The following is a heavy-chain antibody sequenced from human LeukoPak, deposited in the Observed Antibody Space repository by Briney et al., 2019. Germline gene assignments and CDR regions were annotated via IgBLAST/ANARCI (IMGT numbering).Heavy chain of an antibody. D-gene: IGHD4-17*01. CDR2: ISSSSSYI. J-gene: IGHJ4*02. CDR1: GFTFSSYS. Sequence: PGGSLRLSCAASGFTFSSYSMNWVRQAPGKGLEWVSSISSSSSYIYYADSVKDRFTISRDNAKNSLYLQMNSMRAEDTAVYYCATYGDYVDYWGQGTLVTVSS. CDR3: ATYGDYVDY. V-gene: IGHV3-21*01.